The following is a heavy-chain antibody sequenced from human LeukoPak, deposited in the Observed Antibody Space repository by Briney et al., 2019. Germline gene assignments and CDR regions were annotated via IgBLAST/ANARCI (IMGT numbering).Heavy chain of an antibody. CDR1: GFTFSSYS. CDR2: ISSSSSTI. V-gene: IGHV3-48*02. D-gene: IGHD2-15*01. Sequence: PGGSLRLSCAASGFTFSSYSMNWVRQAPGKGLEWVSYISSSSSTIYYADSVEGRFTISRDNAKNSLYLQMNSLRDEDTAVYYCARDAYCSGGSCYSGDWFDPWGQGTLVTVSS. CDR3: ARDAYCSGGSCYSGDWFDP. J-gene: IGHJ5*02.